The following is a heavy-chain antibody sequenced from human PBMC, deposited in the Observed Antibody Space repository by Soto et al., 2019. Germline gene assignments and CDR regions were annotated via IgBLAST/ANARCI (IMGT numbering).Heavy chain of an antibody. V-gene: IGHV4-30-2*01. CDR2: IYHSGST. D-gene: IGHD5-12*01. Sequence: QLQLQESGSGLGKPTQTLSLTSAVSGGSIISGGYSWSWIREPPGKDLEWIGYIYHSGSTYYNPSLKSRVTISVDRSKNQFSLKLSSVTAADTAVYYCAAGGGLPRYYWGQGTLVTVSS. J-gene: IGHJ4*02. CDR3: AAGGGLPRYY. CDR1: GGSIISGGYS.